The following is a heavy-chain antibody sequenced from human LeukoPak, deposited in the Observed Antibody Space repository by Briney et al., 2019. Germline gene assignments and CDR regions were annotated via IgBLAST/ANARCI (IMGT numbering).Heavy chain of an antibody. D-gene: IGHD6-13*01. CDR2: INPNSGGT. J-gene: IGHJ4*02. CDR3: ARDLIAAAGEGFDY. Sequence: GASVKVSCKASGYTFTGYYMHWVRQAPGQGLEWMGWINPNSGGTNYAQKFQGRVTMTRDTSISTAYMELSRLRPDDTAVYYCARDLIAAAGEGFDYWGQGTLVTVSS. V-gene: IGHV1-2*02. CDR1: GYTFTGYY.